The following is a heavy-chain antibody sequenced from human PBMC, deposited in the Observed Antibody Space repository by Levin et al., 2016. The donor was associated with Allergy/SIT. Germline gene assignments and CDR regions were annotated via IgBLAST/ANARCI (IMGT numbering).Heavy chain of an antibody. Sequence: ETLSLTCGVYGGSFSNYYWSWTRQAPGKGLEWVATIKEGGSERFYVDSVKGRFTISTDNAKNSLYLQMNSLTAEDTAIYYCAADPYEYWGQGILVTVSS. CDR1: GGSFSNYY. CDR2: IKEGGSER. V-gene: IGHV3-7*01. CDR3: AADPYEY. J-gene: IGHJ4*02.